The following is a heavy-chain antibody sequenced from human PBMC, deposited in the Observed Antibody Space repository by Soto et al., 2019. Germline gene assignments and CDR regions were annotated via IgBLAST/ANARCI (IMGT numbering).Heavy chain of an antibody. CDR1: GGSFSGYY. Sequence: SETLSLTCAVYGGSFSGYYWSWIRQPPGKGLEWIGEINHSGSTNHNPSLKSRVTISVDTSKNQFSLKLSSVTAADTAVYYCARSITIFGVVRGPYYFDYWGQGTLVTVSS. D-gene: IGHD3-3*01. CDR2: INHSGST. V-gene: IGHV4-34*01. J-gene: IGHJ4*02. CDR3: ARSITIFGVVRGPYYFDY.